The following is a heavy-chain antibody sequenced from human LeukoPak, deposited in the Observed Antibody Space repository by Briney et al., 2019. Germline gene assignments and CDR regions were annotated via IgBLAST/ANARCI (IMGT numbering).Heavy chain of an antibody. V-gene: IGHV4-59*01. J-gene: IGHJ3*02. D-gene: IGHD3-16*02. CDR3: ARSNYVWGSYRPRQSDAFDI. CDR1: GGSLKSYY. Sequence: PPGAPPLPRTGSGGSLKSYYWRWIPQAPRKRLGWVGYIYHTGDTNCNPSLKSRVTISIDAANNQFSLKLSSVTAADTAVYYCARSNYVWGSYRPRQSDAFDIWGQGTMVTVSS. CDR2: IYHTGDT.